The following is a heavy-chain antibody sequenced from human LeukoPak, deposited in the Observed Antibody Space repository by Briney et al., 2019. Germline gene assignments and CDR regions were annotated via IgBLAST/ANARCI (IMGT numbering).Heavy chain of an antibody. CDR2: ISGSGGST. CDR1: GFTFSSYA. D-gene: IGHD3-10*01. Sequence: GGSLRLSCAASGFTFSSYAMSWVRQAPGKGLEWVSAISGSGGSTYYADSVKGRFTISRDNSKNTLYLQMNSLRSEDTAVYYCARALTGGSLFDIWGQGTMVTVSS. V-gene: IGHV3-23*01. CDR3: ARALTGGSLFDI. J-gene: IGHJ3*02.